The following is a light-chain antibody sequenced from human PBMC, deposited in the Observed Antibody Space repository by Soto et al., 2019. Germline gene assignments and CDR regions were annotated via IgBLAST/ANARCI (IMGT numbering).Light chain of an antibody. Sequence: ENFFTPFTGTPSFSPGGRGTLPLQAIQSVSSSYLAWYQQKPGQAPRLLIYGASSRATGIPDRFSGSGSGTDFTLTISSLEPEDFAVYYCQQRSNWPPITFGQGTRLEI. J-gene: IGKJ5*01. CDR1: QSVSSSY. CDR2: GAS. V-gene: IGKV3D-20*02. CDR3: QQRSNWPPIT.